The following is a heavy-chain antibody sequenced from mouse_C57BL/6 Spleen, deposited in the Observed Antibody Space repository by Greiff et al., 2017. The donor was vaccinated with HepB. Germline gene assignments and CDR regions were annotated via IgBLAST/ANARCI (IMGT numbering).Heavy chain of an antibody. Sequence: VQLQQPGAELVMPGASVKLSCKASGYTFTSYWMHWVKQRPGQGLEWIGEIDPSDSDTNYNQTFTGKSTLTVDKSSSTAYMQISSLTSEDAAVYDCARSVGYPFYYCDYCGQGTTLTVSS. D-gene: IGHD2-2*01. CDR3: ARSVGYPFYYCDY. CDR1: GYTFTSYW. V-gene: IGHV1-69*01. J-gene: IGHJ2*01. CDR2: IDPSDSDT.